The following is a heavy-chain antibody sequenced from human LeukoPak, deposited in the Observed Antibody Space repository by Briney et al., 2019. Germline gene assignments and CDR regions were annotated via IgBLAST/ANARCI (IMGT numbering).Heavy chain of an antibody. Sequence: GSLRLSCAASGFTFTAYWMHWVRQTPGKGLEWVANINRDGSERYYVDSVKGRFTISRDDAKSSLYLQMNSLRAEDTAVYYCARRNAMDVWGQGTTVIVFS. CDR1: GFTFTAYW. J-gene: IGHJ6*02. CDR3: ARRNAMDV. CDR2: INRDGSER. V-gene: IGHV3-7*03.